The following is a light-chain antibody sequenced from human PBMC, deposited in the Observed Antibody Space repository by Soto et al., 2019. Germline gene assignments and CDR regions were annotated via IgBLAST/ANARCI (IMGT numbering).Light chain of an antibody. V-gene: IGKV3-20*01. J-gene: IGKJ1*01. CDR1: QSVSSSY. Sequence: EILLTQSPGSLSLSPGERATLSCRPSQSVSSSYLAWYQQKPGQAPRLLIYGASSRATDIPDRFSGSGSGTDFTLTISRLEPEDFAVYYCQQYGSSPRTFGQGTKVDIK. CDR2: GAS. CDR3: QQYGSSPRT.